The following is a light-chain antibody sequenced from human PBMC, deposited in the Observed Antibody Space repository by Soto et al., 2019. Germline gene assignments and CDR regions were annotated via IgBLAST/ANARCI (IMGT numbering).Light chain of an antibody. Sequence: QSVLTQPPSVSGAPGQRVTISCTGSSSNIGAGYDVHWYQQFPGTTPKFLIYGNTNRPSGVPDRFSASKSGTSASLDITGLQAEDEAEYFCQSYDTSPSGYVFGTGTKLTVL. J-gene: IGLJ1*01. V-gene: IGLV1-40*01. CDR1: SSNIGAGYD. CDR2: GNT. CDR3: QSYDTSPSGYV.